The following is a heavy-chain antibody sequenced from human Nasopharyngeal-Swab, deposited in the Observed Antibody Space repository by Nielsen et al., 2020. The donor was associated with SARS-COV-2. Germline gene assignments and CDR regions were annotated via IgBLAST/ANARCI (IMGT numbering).Heavy chain of an antibody. V-gene: IGHV3-15*01. J-gene: IGHJ5*02. Sequence: WIRQPPGKGLEWVGRIKSKTDGGTTDYAAPVKGRFTISRDDSKNTLYLQMNSLKTEDTAVYYCTTVRWHCSSTSCYRWFDPWGQGTLVTVSS. D-gene: IGHD2-2*01. CDR2: IKSKTDGGTT. CDR3: TTVRWHCSSTSCYRWFDP.